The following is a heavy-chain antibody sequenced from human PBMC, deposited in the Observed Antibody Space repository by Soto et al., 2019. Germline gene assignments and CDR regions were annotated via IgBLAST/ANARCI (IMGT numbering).Heavy chain of an antibody. CDR2: IIPIRGIA. CDR1: GGTFSSYT. J-gene: IGHJ6*02. CDR3: AKEGRLRIGMDV. Sequence: ASVKVSCKASGGTFSSYTISWVRQAPGQGLEWMGRIIPIRGIAHYAQKFQGRVTITADKSTTTAYMELGSLRSEDTAVYYCAKEGRLRIGMDVWGQGTTVTVSS. D-gene: IGHD5-12*01. V-gene: IGHV1-69*04.